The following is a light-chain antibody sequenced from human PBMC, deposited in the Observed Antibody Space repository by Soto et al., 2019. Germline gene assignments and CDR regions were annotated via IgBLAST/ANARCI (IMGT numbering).Light chain of an antibody. CDR3: QDLECHPIT. V-gene: IGKV1-9*01. CDR1: QGISSY. CDR2: AAS. J-gene: IGKJ5*01. Sequence: EIKLNHGRCFMTEKEGERVTLTCRASQGISSYFAWYQQKPGNAPQLLISAASTLQSGLPSRFSGSGSGTEFPLTIIILQAEDGTTYCSQDLECHPITFCQVTRLEI.